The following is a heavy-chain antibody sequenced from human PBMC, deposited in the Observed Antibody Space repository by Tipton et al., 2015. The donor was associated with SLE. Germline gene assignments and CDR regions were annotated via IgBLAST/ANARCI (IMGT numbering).Heavy chain of an antibody. CDR3: ARENDYSTYYFYYGMDV. Sequence: SLRLSCAASGFTVSSNYMSWVRQAPGKSLEWVSVIYSGGRTYYADSVKGRFIISGDYSKNTLYLQMNSLRAEDTAVYYCARENDYSTYYFYYGMDVWGQGTTVAVSS. J-gene: IGHJ6*02. CDR2: IYSGGRT. V-gene: IGHV3-66*01. CDR1: GFTVSSNY. D-gene: IGHD4-11*01.